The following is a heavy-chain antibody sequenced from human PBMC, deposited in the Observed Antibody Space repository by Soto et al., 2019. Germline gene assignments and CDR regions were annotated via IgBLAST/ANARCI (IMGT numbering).Heavy chain of an antibody. D-gene: IGHD3-3*02. J-gene: IGHJ6*02. CDR2: IMPIFRTA. Sequence: QVKVVQSGAEMKKPGSSVKVSCKTSGGTFSTAAFSWVRQAPGQGLEWMGGIMPIFRTADYAQKFKGRVTITADESATTACLGLSSLRSEDTAVYYCARDKARAQLGGNYYYIMYAWGQGTTVIVTS. CDR1: GGTFSTAA. V-gene: IGHV1-69*12. CDR3: ARDKARAQLGGNYYYIMYA.